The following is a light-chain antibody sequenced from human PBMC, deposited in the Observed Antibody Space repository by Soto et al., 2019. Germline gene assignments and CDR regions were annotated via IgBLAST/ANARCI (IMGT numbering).Light chain of an antibody. CDR2: EVS. CDR3: SSYAGGNSYV. J-gene: IGLJ1*01. V-gene: IGLV2-8*01. CDR1: SSDVGAYNY. Sequence: QSALTQPPSASGSPGQSVTISCTGTSSDVGAYNYVSWYQQHPGKAPKLMIYEVSKRTSGVPDRFSGSKSGNTASLTVSGLQAEDEADYYCSSYAGGNSYVFGTGTKVTVL.